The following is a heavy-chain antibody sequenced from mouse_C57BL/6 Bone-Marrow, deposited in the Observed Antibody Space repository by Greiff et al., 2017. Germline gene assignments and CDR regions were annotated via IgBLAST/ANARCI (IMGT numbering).Heavy chain of an antibody. CDR2: INPRSGNT. CDR3: ARSDYGNDWFAY. J-gene: IGHJ3*01. Sequence: VQLQQSGAELARPGASVKLSCKASGYTFTSYGISWVKQRTGKGLEWIGEINPRSGNTYYNEKFKGKATLTADKSSSTAYMELRSLTSEDSAVYFCARSDYGNDWFAYWGQGTLVTVSA. D-gene: IGHD2-1*01. CDR1: GYTFTSYG. V-gene: IGHV1-81*01.